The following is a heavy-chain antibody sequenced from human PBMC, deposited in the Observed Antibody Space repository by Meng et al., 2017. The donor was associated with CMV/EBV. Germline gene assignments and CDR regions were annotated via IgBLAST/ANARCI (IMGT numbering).Heavy chain of an antibody. Sequence: ASVKVSCKASGYTFTSYDINWVRQATGQGLEWMGWMNPNSGNTGYAQKFQGRVTITRNTSISTAYMELSSLRSEDTAVYYCARRGSSGWPYYYYGVDVWGQGTAVTVSS. CDR1: GYTFTSYD. CDR2: MNPNSGNT. CDR3: ARRGSSGWPYYYYGVDV. V-gene: IGHV1-8*03. J-gene: IGHJ6*02. D-gene: IGHD6-19*01.